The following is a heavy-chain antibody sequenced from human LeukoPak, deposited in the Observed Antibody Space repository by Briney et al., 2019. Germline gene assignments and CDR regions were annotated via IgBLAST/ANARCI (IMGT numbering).Heavy chain of an antibody. CDR3: AKDQDYASGPTDAFDI. D-gene: IGHD2-2*01. J-gene: IGHJ3*02. CDR1: GFTFSSYA. CDR2: ISNSGGRT. Sequence: GSLRLSCAASGFTFSSYAMSWVRQAPGKGLEWVSAISNSGGRTYYADSVKGRFTISRDNSKNTLYLQMNSLRAEDTAVYYCAKDQDYASGPTDAFDIWGQGTMVTVSS. V-gene: IGHV3-23*01.